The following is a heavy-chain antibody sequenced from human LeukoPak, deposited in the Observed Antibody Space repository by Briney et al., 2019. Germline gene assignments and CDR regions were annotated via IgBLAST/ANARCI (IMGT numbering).Heavy chain of an antibody. J-gene: IGHJ4*02. CDR3: ARSYDSSGYSDY. CDR2: INPNSGGT. CDR1: GYTFTGYY. D-gene: IGHD3-22*01. V-gene: IGHV1-2*02. Sequence: ASVTVSCKASGYTFTGYYMHRVRQAPGQGLEWMGWINPNSGGTNYAQKFQGRVTMTRDTSISTAYLELSRLRSDDTAVYYCARSYDSSGYSDYWGQGTLVTVSS.